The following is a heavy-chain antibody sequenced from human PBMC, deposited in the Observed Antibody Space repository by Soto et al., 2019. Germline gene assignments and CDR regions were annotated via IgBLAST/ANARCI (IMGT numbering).Heavy chain of an antibody. CDR1: GGSISSSSYY. V-gene: IGHV4-39*01. D-gene: IGHD3-3*01. CDR2: IYCSGST. CDR3: AGGFLEWLSLDY. J-gene: IGHJ4*02. Sequence: SETLSLTCTVSGGSISSSSYYWGWIRQPPGKGLEWIGSIYCSGSTYYNPSLKSRVTISVDTSKNQFSLKLSSVTAADTAVYYCAGGFLEWLSLDYWGQGTLVTVSS.